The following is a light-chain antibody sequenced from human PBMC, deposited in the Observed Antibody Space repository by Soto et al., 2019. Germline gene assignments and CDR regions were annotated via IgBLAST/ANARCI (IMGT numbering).Light chain of an antibody. Sequence: QPVLTQSPSASASLGASVKLTCTLSSGHSNYAIAWHQQQPEKGPRYLMKLNSDGSHNKGDGIPDRFSGSSSGPERYLTISSLQSEDEADYYCQTWDTGIQIFGGGTKLTVL. CDR3: QTWDTGIQI. CDR2: LNSDGSH. J-gene: IGLJ2*01. V-gene: IGLV4-69*01. CDR1: SGHSNYA.